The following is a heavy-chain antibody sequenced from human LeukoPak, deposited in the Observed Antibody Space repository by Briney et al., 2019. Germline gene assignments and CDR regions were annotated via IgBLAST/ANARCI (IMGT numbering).Heavy chain of an antibody. D-gene: IGHD5-12*01. J-gene: IGHJ6*03. CDR1: GFTFSSYN. CDR2: ISSTSRSYI. Sequence: GGSLRLSCAASGFTFSSYNMNWVRQAPGKGLEWVSSISSTSRSYIYYADSVKGRFTISRDNAKNSLYLQMNSLRAEDTAVYYCAREHGGYDFPGRDYYYMDVWGKGTTVTVSS. CDR3: AREHGGYDFPGRDYYYMDV. V-gene: IGHV3-21*01.